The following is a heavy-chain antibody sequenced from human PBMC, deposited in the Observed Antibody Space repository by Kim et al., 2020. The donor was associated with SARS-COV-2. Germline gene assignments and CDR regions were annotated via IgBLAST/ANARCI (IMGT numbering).Heavy chain of an antibody. D-gene: IGHD3-10*01. Sequence: GGSLRLSCAASGFTFSNYAMHWVRQAPGKGLEWVAVISYDGNVKYYADSMKGRFTISKDNSKDTLYLQMSSLRDDDTALYYCARGGAREVPMIRGIINWGQGTLVTVSS. V-gene: IGHV3-33*05. J-gene: IGHJ4*02. CDR2: ISYDGNVK. CDR1: GFTFSNYA. CDR3: ARGGAREVPMIRGIIN.